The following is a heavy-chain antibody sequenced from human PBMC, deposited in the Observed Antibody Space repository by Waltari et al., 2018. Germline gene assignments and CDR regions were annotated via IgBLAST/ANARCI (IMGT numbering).Heavy chain of an antibody. D-gene: IGHD3-3*01. CDR3: ARDSVRFWSGWADY. V-gene: IGHV3-33*01. CDR1: GLTVSSYG. CDR2: IWYDGSNK. Sequence: VQLLESGGGVVQPGRSLRLSCAASGLTVSSYGMHGVRQAPGKGLGWVAVIWYDGSNKYYADSVKVRFTISRDNSKHTLYLQMNSLRAEDTAVYYCARDSVRFWSGWADYLGQGTLVTVSS. J-gene: IGHJ4*02.